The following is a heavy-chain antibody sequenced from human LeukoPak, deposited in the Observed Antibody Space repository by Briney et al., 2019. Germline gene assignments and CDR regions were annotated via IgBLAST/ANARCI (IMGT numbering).Heavy chain of an antibody. CDR3: ASRSSSSSVDY. Sequence: PGGSLRLSCAASRFTFSSYWMHWVRQAPGKGLVWVSRINSDGSSTSYADFVKGRFTISRDNAKNTLYLQMNSLRAEDTAVYYCASRSSSSSVDYWGQGTLVTVSS. V-gene: IGHV3-74*01. D-gene: IGHD6-6*01. CDR2: INSDGSST. J-gene: IGHJ4*02. CDR1: RFTFSSYW.